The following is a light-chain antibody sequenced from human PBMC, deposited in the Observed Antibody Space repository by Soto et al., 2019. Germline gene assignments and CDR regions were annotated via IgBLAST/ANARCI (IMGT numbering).Light chain of an antibody. CDR2: DVS. CDR1: SSDVGGYNY. Sequence: CVLTQPASVSGSAGQSITISCPGTSSDVGGYNYVSWYQQHPGKAPKLMIYDVSDRPSGVSNRFSGSKSGNTASLTISGLQAEDEADYYCSSYTSSSTYVFGTGTKVTV. J-gene: IGLJ1*01. V-gene: IGLV2-14*01. CDR3: SSYTSSSTYV.